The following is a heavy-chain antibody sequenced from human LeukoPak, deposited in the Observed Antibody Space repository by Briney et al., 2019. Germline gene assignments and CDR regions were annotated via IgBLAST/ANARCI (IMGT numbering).Heavy chain of an antibody. Sequence: SQTLSLTCAISGDSVSSNSAAWNWIRQSPSRGLEWLGRTYYRSKWYNDYAVSVKSRITINPDTSKNQFSLQLNSVTPEDTAVYYCARGDFYYDSSGYSLDYWGQGTLVTVSP. J-gene: IGHJ4*02. V-gene: IGHV6-1*01. D-gene: IGHD3-22*01. CDR2: TYYRSKWYN. CDR3: ARGDFYYDSSGYSLDY. CDR1: GDSVSSNSAA.